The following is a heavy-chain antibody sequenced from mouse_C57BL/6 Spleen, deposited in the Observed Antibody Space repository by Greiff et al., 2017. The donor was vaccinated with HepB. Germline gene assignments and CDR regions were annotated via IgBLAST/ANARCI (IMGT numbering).Heavy chain of an antibody. J-gene: IGHJ4*01. CDR1: GFSFNTYA. D-gene: IGHD2-4*01. Sequence: EVMLVESGGGLVQPKGSLKLSCAASGFSFNTYAMNWVRQAPGKGLEWVARIRSKSNNYATYYADSVKDRFTISRDDSESMLYLQMNNLKTEDTAMYYCVRHVGDYYDYYYAMDYWGQGTSVTVSS. CDR3: VRHVGDYYDYYYAMDY. V-gene: IGHV10-1*01. CDR2: IRSKSNNYAT.